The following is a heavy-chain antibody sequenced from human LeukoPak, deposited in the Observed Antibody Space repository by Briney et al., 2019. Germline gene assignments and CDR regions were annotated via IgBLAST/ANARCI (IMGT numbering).Heavy chain of an antibody. J-gene: IGHJ4*02. CDR1: GGSFSGYY. Sequence: PSETLSLTCAVYGGSFSGYYWSWIRQPPGKGLEWIGEINQSGSTNYNPSLKSRVTISVDTSKNQFSLKLSSVTAADTAVYYCARYIVGAVDYWGQGTLVTVSS. D-gene: IGHD1-26*01. CDR3: ARYIVGAVDY. CDR2: INQSGST. V-gene: IGHV4-34*01.